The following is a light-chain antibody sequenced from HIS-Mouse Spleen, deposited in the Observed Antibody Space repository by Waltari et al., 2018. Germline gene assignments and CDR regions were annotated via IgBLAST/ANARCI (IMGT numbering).Light chain of an antibody. CDR2: EGS. Sequence: QSALTQPASVSGSPGQSITISCTGTSRDVGSYNLVSWYQPHPGKAPKLMIYEGSKRPSGVSNRFSGSKSGNTASLTISGLQAEDEADYYCCSYAGSSTFEVFGGGTKLTVL. V-gene: IGLV2-23*03. CDR1: SRDVGSYNL. J-gene: IGLJ2*01. CDR3: CSYAGSSTFEV.